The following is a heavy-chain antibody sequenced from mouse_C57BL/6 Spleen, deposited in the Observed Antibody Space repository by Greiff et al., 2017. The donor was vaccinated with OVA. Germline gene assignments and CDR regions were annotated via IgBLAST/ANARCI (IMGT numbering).Heavy chain of an antibody. V-gene: IGHV1-19*01. J-gene: IGHJ2*01. CDR2: INPYNGGT. Sequence: EVQLQQSGPVLVKPGASVKMSCKASGYTFTDYYMNWVKQSHGKSLEWIGVINPYNGGTSYNQKFKGKATLTVDKSSSTAYMELNSLTSEDSAVYYCARSYGNYFYFDYWGQGTTLTVSS. CDR3: ARSYGNYFYFDY. CDR1: GYTFTDYY. D-gene: IGHD2-1*01.